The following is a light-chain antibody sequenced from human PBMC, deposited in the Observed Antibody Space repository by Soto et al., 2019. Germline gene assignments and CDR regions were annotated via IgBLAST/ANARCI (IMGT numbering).Light chain of an antibody. Sequence: IQMTQSPSTLSASVGDRVAINCQASQSIGIWLAWYQKKPGKAPRFLIYKASTLQTGVPSRFSGSGSGTELTLTISSLQPDDFATYYCQQYNDYSWTFGQGTKVEIK. J-gene: IGKJ1*01. V-gene: IGKV1-5*03. CDR3: QQYNDYSWT. CDR1: QSIGIW. CDR2: KAS.